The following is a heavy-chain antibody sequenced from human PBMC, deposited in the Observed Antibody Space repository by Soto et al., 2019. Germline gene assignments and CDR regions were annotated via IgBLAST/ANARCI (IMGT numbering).Heavy chain of an antibody. J-gene: IGHJ4*02. CDR2: IYADGTT. CDR1: GFTVGSYY. V-gene: IGHV3-53*01. CDR3: ANLPSSGYYYVDY. D-gene: IGHD3-22*01. Sequence: GGSLRLSCAASGFTVGSYYMNWVRQTPGKGLEWVSVIYADGTTYYADSVKGRFTISRDNSKNTLYLQMNSLRAEDTAVYYCANLPSSGYYYVDYWGQGTLVTVSS.